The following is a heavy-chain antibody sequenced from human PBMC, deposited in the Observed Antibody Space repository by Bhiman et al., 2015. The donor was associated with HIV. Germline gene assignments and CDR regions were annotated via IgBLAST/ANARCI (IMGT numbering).Heavy chain of an antibody. V-gene: IGHV3-21*01. J-gene: IGHJ4*02. D-gene: IGHD6-13*01. Sequence: EVQLVESGGGLVKPGGSLRLSCAASGFTFSIYSMNWVRQAPGKGLEWVSSISSSSSYIYYADSVKGRFTISRDNAKNSLYLQMNSLGAEDTAVYYCAREFTGYSSSNFDYWGQGTLVTVSS. CDR2: ISSSSSYI. CDR1: GFTFSIYS. CDR3: AREFTGYSSSNFDY.